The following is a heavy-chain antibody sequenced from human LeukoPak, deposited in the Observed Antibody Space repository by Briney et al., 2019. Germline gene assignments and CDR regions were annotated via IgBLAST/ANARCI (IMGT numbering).Heavy chain of an antibody. CDR1: GYTFNGYY. J-gene: IGHJ4*02. CDR2: INSNSGAR. D-gene: IGHD1-26*01. Sequence: GASVKASCKASGYTFNGYYMHWVRQAPGQGLESMGWINSNSGARNYAQKFQGRVTMSRDTSINTAYMELSRLTSDDTAVYYCARGRGGATTGLDHWGQGALVTVSS. CDR3: ARGRGGATTGLDH. V-gene: IGHV1-2*02.